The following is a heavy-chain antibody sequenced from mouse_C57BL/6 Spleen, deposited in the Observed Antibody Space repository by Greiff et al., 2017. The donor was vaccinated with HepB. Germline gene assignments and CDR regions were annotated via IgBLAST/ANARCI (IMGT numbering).Heavy chain of an antibody. CDR1: GYTFTDYN. CDR3: ASRGYSNYGFFFAY. CDR2: INPNNGGT. J-gene: IGHJ3*01. Sequence: VQLQQSGPELVKPGASVKIPCKASGYTFTDYNMDWVKQSHGKSLEWIGDINPNNGGTIYNQKFKGKATLTVDKSSSTAYMELRSLTSEDTAVYYCASRGYSNYGFFFAYWGQGTLVTVSA. V-gene: IGHV1-18*01. D-gene: IGHD2-5*01.